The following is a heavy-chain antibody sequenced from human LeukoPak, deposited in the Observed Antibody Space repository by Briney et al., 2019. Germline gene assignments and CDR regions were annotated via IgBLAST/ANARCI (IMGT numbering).Heavy chain of an antibody. CDR1: GFTFSIYA. Sequence: PGRSLRLSCAVSGFTFSIYAIHWVRQAPGKGLEWVAGISYNGTNEYYPDSLKGRFTISRDNSKNTLYLQMNSLRAEDTALYYCARDRGGSGWYYFDYWGQGTLVTVSS. CDR2: ISYNGTNE. J-gene: IGHJ4*02. D-gene: IGHD6-19*01. CDR3: ARDRGGSGWYYFDY. V-gene: IGHV3-30-3*01.